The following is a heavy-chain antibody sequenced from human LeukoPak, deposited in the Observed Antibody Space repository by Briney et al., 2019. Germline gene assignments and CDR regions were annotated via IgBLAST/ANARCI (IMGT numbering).Heavy chain of an antibody. Sequence: ASVKVSCKASGGTFSSYAISWVRQAPGQGLEWMGGIIPIFGTANYAQKFQGRVTITADESTSTAYMELGSLRSEDTVVYYCARIGGWYVSGQYWFDPWGQGTLVTVSS. V-gene: IGHV1-69*01. CDR1: GGTFSSYA. D-gene: IGHD6-19*01. J-gene: IGHJ5*02. CDR2: IIPIFGTA. CDR3: ARIGGWYVSGQYWFDP.